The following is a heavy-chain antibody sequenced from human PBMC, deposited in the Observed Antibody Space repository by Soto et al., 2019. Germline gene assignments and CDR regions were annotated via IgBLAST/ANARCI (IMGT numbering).Heavy chain of an antibody. Sequence: AETLSLTCTVSGDSISSYTWSWIRQPPGKGLEWIGYISYSGSTNYNPYLKSRVTMSVDTSKNQFSLRLSSVTDADTAVYYCTSGQFIAVATNALLRSTFSMDXWGQGTTLTVS. CDR2: ISYSGST. CDR1: GDSISSYT. J-gene: IGHJ6*02. D-gene: IGHD6-19*01. V-gene: IGHV4-59*01. CDR3: TSGQFIAVATNALLRSTFSMDX.